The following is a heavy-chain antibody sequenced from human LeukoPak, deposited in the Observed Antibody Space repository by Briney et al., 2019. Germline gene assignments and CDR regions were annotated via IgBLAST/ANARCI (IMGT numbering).Heavy chain of an antibody. CDR3: ARVDDYVWGRGYFDY. Sequence: ASVTVSCKASGYTFTSYGISWLRQAPGQGLEWVGWTSAYNGNTNYAQKLQGRVTMTTDTSTSTAYMELRSLRSDDTAVYYCARVDDYVWGRGYFDYGGEGTLVTVSS. CDR1: GYTFTSYG. V-gene: IGHV1-18*01. J-gene: IGHJ4*02. D-gene: IGHD3-16*01. CDR2: TSAYNGNT.